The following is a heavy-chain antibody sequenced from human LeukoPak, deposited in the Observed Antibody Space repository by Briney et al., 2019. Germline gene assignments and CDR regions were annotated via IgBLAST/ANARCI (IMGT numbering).Heavy chain of an antibody. CDR3: ARVTYSGYDCFDY. J-gene: IGHJ4*02. CDR2: INPNSGGT. D-gene: IGHD5-12*01. V-gene: IGHV1-2*02. CDR1: GYTFTGYL. Sequence: ASVKVSCKASGYTFTGYLMHWVRQAPGQGLEWMGWINPNSGGTNYAQKFQGRVTMTRDTSISTAYMELSRLRSDDTAVYYCARVTYSGYDCFDYWGQGTLVTVSS.